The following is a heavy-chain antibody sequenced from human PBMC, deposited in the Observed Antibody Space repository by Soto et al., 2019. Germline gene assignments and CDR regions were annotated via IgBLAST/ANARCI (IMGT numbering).Heavy chain of an antibody. CDR3: SRHESGLEMYYWFDP. V-gene: IGHV4-61*01. Sequence: QVQLQESGPGLVKPSETLSLTCTVSGGSVSSGSYYWSWIRQSPGKGLGWIAYSSYSGSTSYNPSLRSRATIYLDTAKNQCSLKLRALTAADTAVYYCSRHESGLEMYYWFDPCVQGTLVSVSS. D-gene: IGHD2-8*01. J-gene: IGHJ5*02. CDR1: GGSVSSGSYY. CDR2: SSYSGST.